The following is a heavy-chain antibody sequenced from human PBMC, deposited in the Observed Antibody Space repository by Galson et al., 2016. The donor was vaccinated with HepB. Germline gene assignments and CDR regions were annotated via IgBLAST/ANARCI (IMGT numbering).Heavy chain of an antibody. V-gene: IGHV1-3*04. CDR2: IYTGNGNT. D-gene: IGHD1-26*01. Sequence: SVKVSCKASGNTFISHAMHWVRQAPGQRLEWMGWIYTGNGNTKYSQKFQGRVTMTTDTSTSTAYMELRSLRSDDTAVYYCARASPAPAMVGATTGPTDYWGQGTLVTVSS. CDR1: GNTFISHA. J-gene: IGHJ4*02. CDR3: ARASPAPAMVGATTGPTDY.